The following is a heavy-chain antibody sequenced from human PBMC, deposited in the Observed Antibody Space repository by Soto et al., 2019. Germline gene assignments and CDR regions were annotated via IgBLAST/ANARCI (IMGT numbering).Heavy chain of an antibody. D-gene: IGHD1-26*01. Sequence: SETLSLTCTASGGSVSSGSYYWSWIRQPPGKGLEWIGYIYYSGSTNYNPSPKSRVTISVDTSKNQFSLKLSSVTAADTAVYYCARTMVGARAGYFDYWGRGTLVTVSS. V-gene: IGHV4-61*01. CDR3: ARTMVGARAGYFDY. J-gene: IGHJ4*02. CDR2: IYYSGST. CDR1: GGSVSSGSYY.